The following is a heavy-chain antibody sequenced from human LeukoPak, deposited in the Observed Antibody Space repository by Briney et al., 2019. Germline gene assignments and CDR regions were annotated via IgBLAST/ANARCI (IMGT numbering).Heavy chain of an antibody. Sequence: GASVKVSCKASGYTFTSYGISWVRQAPGQGLEWMGWISAYNGNTNYAQKLQGSVTMTTDTFTSTAYMELRSLRSDDTAVYYCARDGYCSGGSCYFLAPFDYWGQGTLVTVSS. D-gene: IGHD2-15*01. V-gene: IGHV1-18*01. CDR3: ARDGYCSGGSCYFLAPFDY. CDR2: ISAYNGNT. J-gene: IGHJ4*02. CDR1: GYTFTSYG.